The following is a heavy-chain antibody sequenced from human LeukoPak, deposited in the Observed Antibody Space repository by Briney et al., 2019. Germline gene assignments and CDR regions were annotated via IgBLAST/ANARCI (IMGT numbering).Heavy chain of an antibody. Sequence: GRSLRLSCAASGFTFSSYAMHRVRQAPGKGLEWVAVISYDGSNKYYADSVKGRFTISRDNSKNTLYLQMNSLRAEDTAVYYCAKDKYCSSTSCSEVGAFDYWGQGTLVTVSS. J-gene: IGHJ4*02. D-gene: IGHD2-2*01. CDR1: GFTFSSYA. V-gene: IGHV3-30-3*01. CDR2: ISYDGSNK. CDR3: AKDKYCSSTSCSEVGAFDY.